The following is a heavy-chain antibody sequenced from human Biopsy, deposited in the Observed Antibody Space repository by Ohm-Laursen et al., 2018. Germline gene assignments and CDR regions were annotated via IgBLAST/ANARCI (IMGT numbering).Heavy chain of an antibody. D-gene: IGHD1-14*01. V-gene: IGHV1-69*13. J-gene: IGHJ5*02. CDR1: GDTFSSYE. Sequence: GASVKVSCKAAGDTFSSYEINWLRQAPGEGLEWMGGIVPMFGMANYAQKFQGRVTMTADESTTTAYMEVIRLTWEDTAVYYCARERGPHAGSFDRWGQGTLVTVSS. CDR3: ARERGPHAGSFDR. CDR2: IVPMFGMA.